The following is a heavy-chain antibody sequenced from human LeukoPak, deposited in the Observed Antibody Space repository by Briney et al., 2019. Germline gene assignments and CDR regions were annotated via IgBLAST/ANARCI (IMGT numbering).Heavy chain of an antibody. V-gene: IGHV4-4*07. CDR3: ARAPYSKDAFDI. CDR2: IYTSGST. D-gene: IGHD2-15*01. CDR1: GGSISSYY. J-gene: IGHJ3*02. Sequence: SETLSLTCTASGGSISSYYWSWIRQPAGKGLEWIGRIYTSGSTNYNPSLKSRVTMSVDTSKNQFSLKLSFVTAADTAVYYCARAPYSKDAFDIWGQGTMVTVSS.